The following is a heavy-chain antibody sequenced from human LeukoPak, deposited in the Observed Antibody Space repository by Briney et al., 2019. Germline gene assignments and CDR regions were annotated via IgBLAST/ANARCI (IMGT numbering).Heavy chain of an antibody. CDR1: GGSISSYY. J-gene: IGHJ6*03. D-gene: IGHD3-16*01. Sequence: SETLSLTCTVSGGSISSYYWSWLRQPAGKGLECLGVIYTTGSTNYNPSLKSRVTVSRHTSENQFALKLRSVTAANTAVYYCARGGHFFDVWGKGTTVTGSS. CDR2: IYTTGST. CDR3: ARGGHFFDV. V-gene: IGHV4-4*07.